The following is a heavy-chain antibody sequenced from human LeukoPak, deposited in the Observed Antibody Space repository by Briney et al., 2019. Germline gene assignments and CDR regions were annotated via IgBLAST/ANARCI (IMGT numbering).Heavy chain of an antibody. J-gene: IGHJ4*02. V-gene: IGHV4-39*01. D-gene: IGHD5-24*01. CDR3: ARHEGGYNYVDY. Sequence: SETLSLTCTVSGGSISSSSYYWGWIRQPPGKGLEWIGSIYYSGSTYYNPSLKSRVTISVDTSKNQFSLKLSSVTAADTAVYYCARHEGGYNYVDYWGRGTLVTVSS. CDR1: GGSISSSSYY. CDR2: IYYSGST.